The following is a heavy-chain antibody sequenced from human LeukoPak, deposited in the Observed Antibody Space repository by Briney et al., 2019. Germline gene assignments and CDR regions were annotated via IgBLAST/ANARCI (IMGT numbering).Heavy chain of an antibody. Sequence: PGGSLRLSCAASGFTFSSYGMHWVRQAPGKWLEWVAVIWYDGSNKYYADSVKGRFTISRDNSKNTLYLQMNSLRAEDTAVYYCAKDYSSWSALQKWFDPWCQGTLVTVSS. CDR2: IWYDGSNK. CDR3: AKDYSSWSALQKWFDP. CDR1: GFTFSSYG. V-gene: IGHV3-33*06. J-gene: IGHJ5*02. D-gene: IGHD6-13*01.